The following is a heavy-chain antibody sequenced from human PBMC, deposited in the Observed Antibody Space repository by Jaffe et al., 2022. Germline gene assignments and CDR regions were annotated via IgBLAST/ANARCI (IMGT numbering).Heavy chain of an antibody. J-gene: IGHJ2*01. V-gene: IGHV3-23*01. CDR3: AKDRSGYGDSNWYFDL. Sequence: EVQLLESGGGLVQPGGSLRLSCAASGFTFSSYAMSWVRQAPGKGLEWVSAISGSGGSTYYADSVKGRFTISRDNSKNTLYLQMNSLRAEDTAVYYCAKDRSGYGDSNWYFDLWGRGTLVTVSS. CDR2: ISGSGGST. D-gene: IGHD4-17*01. CDR1: GFTFSSYA.